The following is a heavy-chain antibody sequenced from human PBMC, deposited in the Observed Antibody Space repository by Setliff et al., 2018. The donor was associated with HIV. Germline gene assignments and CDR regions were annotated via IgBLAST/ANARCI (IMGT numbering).Heavy chain of an antibody. J-gene: IGHJ3*01. CDR2: INTRGDNK. CDR3: VRTIYEWGAFDV. D-gene: IGHD2-8*01. Sequence: ASVKVSRKAPGHTFISYHIHWVRQAPGQGLEWMGIINTRGDNKDYAQKFQGRLTMTKDTSTSTVYMQLSSLRSEDTAVYYCVRTIYEWGAFDVWGQGTMVT. CDR1: GHTFISYH. V-gene: IGHV1-46*01.